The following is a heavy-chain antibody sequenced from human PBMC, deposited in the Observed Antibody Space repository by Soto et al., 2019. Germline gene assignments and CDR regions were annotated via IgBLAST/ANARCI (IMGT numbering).Heavy chain of an antibody. J-gene: IGHJ5*02. V-gene: IGHV1-69*12. CDR3: TKEPGAVAVAGSFDR. CDR2: IIPIFGTT. Sequence: QVQLVQSGAEVKKPGSSVKVSCKASGGTFGSYAINWVRQAPGQGLEWMGGIIPIFGTTNYAQKFQGRVTITADESTSTAYMDLSSLRSEDTAVYYCTKEPGAVAVAGSFDRWGQGTLVTVSS. CDR1: GGTFGSYA. D-gene: IGHD6-19*01.